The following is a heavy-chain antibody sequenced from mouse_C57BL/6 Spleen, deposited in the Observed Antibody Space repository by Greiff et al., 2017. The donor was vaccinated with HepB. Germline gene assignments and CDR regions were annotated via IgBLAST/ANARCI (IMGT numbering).Heavy chain of an antibody. J-gene: IGHJ4*01. V-gene: IGHV1-55*01. CDR3: ARLHNYYGSSYYYAMDY. D-gene: IGHD1-1*01. Sequence: QVQLQQPGAELVKPGASVKMSCKASGYTFTSYWITWVKQRPGQGLEWIGDIYPGSGSTNYNEKFKSKATLNVDTSSSTAYMQLSSLTSEDSSVYYCARLHNYYGSSYYYAMDYWGQGTSVTVSS. CDR1: GYTFTSYW. CDR2: IYPGSGST.